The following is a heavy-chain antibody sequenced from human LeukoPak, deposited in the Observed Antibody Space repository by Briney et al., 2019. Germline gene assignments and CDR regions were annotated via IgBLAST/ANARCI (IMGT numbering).Heavy chain of an antibody. CDR1: GGTFNNFA. CDR3: ARLYDFWSGYSDAFDI. D-gene: IGHD3-3*01. CDR2: IIPIFGTA. V-gene: IGHV1-69*13. J-gene: IGHJ3*02. Sequence: SVKVSCKASGGTFNNFAISWVRQAPGQGLEWMGGIIPIFGTANYAQKFQGRVTITADESTSTAYMELSSLRSEDTAIYYCARLYDFWSGYSDAFDIWGQGTMVTVSS.